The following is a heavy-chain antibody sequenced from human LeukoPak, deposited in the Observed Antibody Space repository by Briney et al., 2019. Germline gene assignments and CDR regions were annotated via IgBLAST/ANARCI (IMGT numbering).Heavy chain of an antibody. Sequence: SQTLSLTCTVSGGSISSGGYYWSCIHRHQGKGLEWIGYIYYSGSTYYNPSLKSRVTISVDTSKNQFSLKLSSVTAADTAVYYCARWVGTTVDYWGQGILVTVSS. CDR3: ARWVGTTVDY. CDR1: GGSISSGGYY. V-gene: IGHV4-31*03. D-gene: IGHD1-1*01. J-gene: IGHJ4*02. CDR2: IYYSGST.